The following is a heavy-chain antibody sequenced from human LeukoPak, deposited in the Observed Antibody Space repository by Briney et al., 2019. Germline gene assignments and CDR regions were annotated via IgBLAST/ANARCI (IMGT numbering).Heavy chain of an antibody. D-gene: IGHD3-3*01. Sequence: GGSLRLSCAASGFTFSDYCMSWIRQAPGKGLEWVSYIDSSGSTIYYADSVKGRFTISRDNAKNSLYLQMNSLRAEDTAVYYCVNFGVVTGFDYWGQGTLVTVSS. CDR2: IDSSGSTI. V-gene: IGHV3-11*04. J-gene: IGHJ4*02. CDR1: GFTFSDYC. CDR3: VNFGVVTGFDY.